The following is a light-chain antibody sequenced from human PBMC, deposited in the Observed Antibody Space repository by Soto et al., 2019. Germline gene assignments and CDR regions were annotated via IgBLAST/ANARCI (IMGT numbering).Light chain of an antibody. J-gene: IGKJ1*01. CDR1: QSVSSN. V-gene: IGKV3-15*01. CDR2: GAS. CDR3: QQYNNWLWT. Sequence: EIVVTQSPATLSVSPGERATLSCRASQSVSSNLAWYQQKPGQAPRLLIYGASTRATGTPARFSGSGSGTEFTLTISSLQSEDFAVYYCQQYNNWLWTFGQGTKVEIK.